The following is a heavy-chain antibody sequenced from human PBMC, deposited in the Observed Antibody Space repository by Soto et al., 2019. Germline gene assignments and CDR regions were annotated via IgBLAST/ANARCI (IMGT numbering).Heavy chain of an antibody. V-gene: IGHV4-31*03. D-gene: IGHD1-1*01. CDR1: GGSISSGGYY. CDR2: IYYSGSA. J-gene: IGHJ4*02. Sequence: PSETLFLTCTVSGGSISSGGYYWSWIRQHPGKGLEWIGYIYYSGSAYYNPSLRSRVTISVDTSKNQFSLKLSSVTAADTAVYYCARLPYTTTWHYFDYWGQGTLVTVSS. CDR3: ARLPYTTTWHYFDY.